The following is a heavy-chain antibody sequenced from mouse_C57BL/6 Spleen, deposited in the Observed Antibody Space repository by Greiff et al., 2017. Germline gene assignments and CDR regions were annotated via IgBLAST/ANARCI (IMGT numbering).Heavy chain of an antibody. CDR2: IDPSDSYT. CDR1: GYTFTSYW. J-gene: IGHJ1*03. V-gene: IGHV1-59*01. Sequence: QVQLQQPGAELVRPGTSVKLSCKASGYTFTSYWMHWVKQRPGQGLEWIGVIDPSDSYTNYNQKFKGKATLTVDTSSSTAYMQLSSLTSEDSAVYDCARWDYGNYAWYFDGWGTGTTVTVSS. D-gene: IGHD2-1*01. CDR3: ARWDYGNYAWYFDG.